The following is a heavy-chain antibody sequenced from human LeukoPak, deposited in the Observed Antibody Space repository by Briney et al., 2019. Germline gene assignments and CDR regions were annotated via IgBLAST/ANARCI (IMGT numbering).Heavy chain of an antibody. D-gene: IGHD1-26*01. J-gene: IGHJ4*02. CDR1: GGSFNDHY. CDR2: IYHSGCT. V-gene: IGHV4-34*01. CDR3: ARVSSGATTVDY. Sequence: SETLSLTCDVSGGSFNDHYWSWIRQPPGKGLEWIGEIYHSGCTNYNPSLKSRVTISVDKSKNQFSLKLSSVTAADTAVYYCARVSSGATTVDYWGQGTLVTVSS.